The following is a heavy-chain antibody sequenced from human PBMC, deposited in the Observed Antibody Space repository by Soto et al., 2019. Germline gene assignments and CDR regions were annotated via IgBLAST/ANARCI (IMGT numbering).Heavy chain of an antibody. CDR3: ARTHSSSGWSFDY. CDR1: GYSVTSYW. J-gene: IGHJ4*02. D-gene: IGHD6-19*01. V-gene: IGHV5-51*01. Sequence: GESLKISCKGSGYSVTSYWIGWVRQMPGKGLEWMGIIYPGDSDTRYSPSFQGQVTISADKSISTAYLQWSSLKASDTAMYYCARTHSSSGWSFDYWGQGTLVTVSS. CDR2: IYPGDSDT.